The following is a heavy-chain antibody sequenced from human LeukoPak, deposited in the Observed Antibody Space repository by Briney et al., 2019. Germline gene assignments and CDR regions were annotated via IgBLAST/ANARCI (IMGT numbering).Heavy chain of an antibody. Sequence: SETLSLTCDVSGVSINTCCYYWTWIRQPPGKGLEWIGYKYYSGSTRYNSSLRSRLTTSLDSSKNQFSLRLTSVTAADTAVYYCARGRSYGLDFDSWGPGTLVIVSS. CDR3: ARGRSYGLDFDS. D-gene: IGHD5-18*01. CDR2: KYYSGST. CDR1: GVSINTCCYY. J-gene: IGHJ4*02. V-gene: IGHV4-61*01.